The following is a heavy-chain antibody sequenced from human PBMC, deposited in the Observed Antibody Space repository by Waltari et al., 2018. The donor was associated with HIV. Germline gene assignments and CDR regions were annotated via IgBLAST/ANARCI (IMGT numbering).Heavy chain of an antibody. Sequence: EVQLVETGGGLIQPGGSLRLSCAASGFTVSSNYMSWVRQAPGKGLEGVSVIYSGCSTYYADSVKGRFTISRDNSKNTLYLQMNSLRAEDTAVYYCARVGERSDAFDIWGQGTMVTVSS. CDR2: IYSGCST. D-gene: IGHD3-10*01. V-gene: IGHV3-53*02. J-gene: IGHJ3*02. CDR3: ARVGERSDAFDI. CDR1: GFTVSSNY.